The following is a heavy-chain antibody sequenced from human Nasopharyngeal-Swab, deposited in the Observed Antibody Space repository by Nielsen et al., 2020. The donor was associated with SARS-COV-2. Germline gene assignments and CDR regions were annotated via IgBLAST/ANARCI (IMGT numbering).Heavy chain of an antibody. V-gene: IGHV3-30*03. J-gene: IGHJ4*02. Sequence: SCAASGFTFSSYGMHWVRQAPGKGLEWVAVISYDGSNKYYADSVKGRFTISRDNSKNTVYLQMSSLRGEDTAVYYCAAAPSGDYGGYWGQGTLVTVSS. CDR1: GFTFSSYG. CDR2: ISYDGSNK. D-gene: IGHD4-23*01. CDR3: AAAPSGDYGGY.